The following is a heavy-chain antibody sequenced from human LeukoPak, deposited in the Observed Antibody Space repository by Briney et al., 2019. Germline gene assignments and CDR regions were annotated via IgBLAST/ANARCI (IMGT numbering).Heavy chain of an antibody. Sequence: GASVKVSCKAAGYNFPAYFMHWVRQAPGQGLEWMGRINPNGGDTNYAQKFQGRVTMTRDTSISTAYMELSSLRSDDTAVYYCARTAFPSSPSLDPWGQGTLVTVSS. D-gene: IGHD6-6*01. CDR2: INPNGGDT. V-gene: IGHV1-2*06. J-gene: IGHJ5*02. CDR3: ARTAFPSSPSLDP. CDR1: GYNFPAYF.